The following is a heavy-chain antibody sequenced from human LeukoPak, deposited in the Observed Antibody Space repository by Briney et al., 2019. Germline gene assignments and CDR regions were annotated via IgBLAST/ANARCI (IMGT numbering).Heavy chain of an antibody. CDR1: GYTFTGYY. J-gene: IGHJ3*02. CDR3: ARDYGYYDFWSGSRAFDI. Sequence: ASVKVSCKASGYTFTGYYMHWVRQAPGQGREWMGWINPNSGGTNYAQKFQGRVTMTRDTSISTAYMELSRLRSGDTAVYYCARDYGYYDFWSGSRAFDIWGQGTMVTVSS. V-gene: IGHV1-2*02. D-gene: IGHD3-3*01. CDR2: INPNSGGT.